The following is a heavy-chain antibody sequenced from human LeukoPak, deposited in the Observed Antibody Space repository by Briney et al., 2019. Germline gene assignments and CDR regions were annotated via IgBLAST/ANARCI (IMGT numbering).Heavy chain of an antibody. CDR3: ARGLRGGLNDY. CDR1: GYSISSSNY. D-gene: IGHD3-16*01. V-gene: IGHV4-28*03. CDR2: IYYSGST. J-gene: IGHJ4*02. Sequence: PSETLSLTCAVSGYSISSSNYWGWIRQPPGKGLEWIGHIYYSGSTYYNPSLKSRVTISVDTSKNQFSLKLSSVTAADTAVYYCARGLRGGLNDYWGQGTLVTVSS.